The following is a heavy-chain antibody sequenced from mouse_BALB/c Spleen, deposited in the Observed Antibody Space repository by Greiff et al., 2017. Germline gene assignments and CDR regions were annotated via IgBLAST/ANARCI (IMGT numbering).Heavy chain of an antibody. CDR1: GYTFTSYT. V-gene: IGHV1-4*02. CDR3: ARWSPFDGYYAMDY. Sequence: VQLQQSAAELARPGASVKMSCKASGYTFTSYTMHWVKQRPGQGLEWIGYINPSSGYTEYNQKFKDKTTLTADKSSSTAYMQLSSLTSEDSAVYYCARWSPFDGYYAMDYWGQGTSVTVSS. D-gene: IGHD2-3*01. CDR2: INPSSGYT. J-gene: IGHJ4*01.